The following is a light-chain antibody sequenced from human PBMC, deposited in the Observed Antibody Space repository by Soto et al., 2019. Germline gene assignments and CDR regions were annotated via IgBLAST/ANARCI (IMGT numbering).Light chain of an antibody. J-gene: IGKJ5*01. Sequence: DIPMTQSPSAMSASVGDRVTITCRASQGINNYLAWFQQKPGKVPKRLIYTASSLQNGVPSRFSGSGSGTEFTLTISSLQPEDSATYYCLQHKSYPITFGQGTRLEIK. CDR1: QGINNY. CDR3: LQHKSYPIT. V-gene: IGKV1-17*03. CDR2: TAS.